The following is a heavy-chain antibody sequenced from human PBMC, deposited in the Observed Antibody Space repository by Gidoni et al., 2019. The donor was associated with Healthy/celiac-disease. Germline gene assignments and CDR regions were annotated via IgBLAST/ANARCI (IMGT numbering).Heavy chain of an antibody. J-gene: IGHJ6*02. CDR1: GFTFSSYA. Sequence: EVQLLESGGGLVQPGGSLRLSCAASGFTFSSYAMSWVRQAPGKGLEWVSAISGSGGSTYYADSVKGRFTISRDNSKNTLYLQMNSLRAEDTAVYYCATPHCTNGVCYTLNSYYYGMDVWGQGTTVTVSS. CDR2: ISGSGGST. CDR3: ATPHCTNGVCYTLNSYYYGMDV. V-gene: IGHV3-23*01. D-gene: IGHD2-8*01.